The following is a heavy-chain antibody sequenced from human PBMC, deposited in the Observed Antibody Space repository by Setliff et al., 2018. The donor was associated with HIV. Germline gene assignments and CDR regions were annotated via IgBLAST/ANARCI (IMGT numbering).Heavy chain of an antibody. CDR3: ATGGYYYYDKSDYYYHIDV. V-gene: IGHV1-69*13. CDR1: GGTFSSYA. CDR2: IIPIYGTA. J-gene: IGHJ6*03. D-gene: IGHD3-22*01. Sequence: GASVKVSCKASGGTFSSYAISWVRQAPGQGLEWMGGIIPIYGTANYAQKFQGRVTITADESSSTAYMELSSLRSEDTAVYYCATGGYYYYDKSDYYYHIDVWG.